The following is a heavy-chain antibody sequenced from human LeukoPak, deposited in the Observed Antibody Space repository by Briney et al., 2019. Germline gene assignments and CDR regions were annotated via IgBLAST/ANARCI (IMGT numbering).Heavy chain of an antibody. J-gene: IGHJ4*02. V-gene: IGHV1-18*01. D-gene: IGHD2-21*01. Sequence: GASVKVSCKASGYTFTSYGISWVRQAPGQGLEWMGWISAYNGNTNYAQKLQGRVTMTTDTSTSTAYMELRSLRSDDTAVYYCARGELAYCGGDCYSAFDYWGQGTLVTVSS. CDR1: GYTFTSYG. CDR3: ARGELAYCGGDCYSAFDY. CDR2: ISAYNGNT.